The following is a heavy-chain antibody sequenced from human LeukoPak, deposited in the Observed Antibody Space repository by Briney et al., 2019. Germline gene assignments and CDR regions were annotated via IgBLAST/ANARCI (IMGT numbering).Heavy chain of an antibody. CDR1: GFTFSSYA. D-gene: IGHD3-10*01. CDR3: AKGGVNFDY. Sequence: GGSLTLSCAASGFTFSSYAMSWVRQAPGKGLEWVSTISISGGNTYYADSVKGRFTISRDNSNNTLYLQMNSLRAEDTAVYYCAKGGVNFDYRGQGTLVTVSS. CDR2: ISISGGNT. J-gene: IGHJ4*02. V-gene: IGHV3-23*01.